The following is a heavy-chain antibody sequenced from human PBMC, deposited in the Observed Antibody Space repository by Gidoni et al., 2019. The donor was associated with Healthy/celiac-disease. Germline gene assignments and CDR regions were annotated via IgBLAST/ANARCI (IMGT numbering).Heavy chain of an antibody. CDR1: GFTFSDYY. CDR3: ARSIAAEYYYYYYGMDV. Sequence: QVQLVESGGGLVKPGGSLRLSCAASGFTFSDYYMSWIRQAPGKGLEWVSYISSSSSYTNYADSVKGRFTISRDNAKNSLYLQMNSLRAEDTAVYYCARSIAAEYYYYYYGMDVWGQGTTVTVSS. D-gene: IGHD6-13*01. CDR2: ISSSSSYT. J-gene: IGHJ6*02. V-gene: IGHV3-11*05.